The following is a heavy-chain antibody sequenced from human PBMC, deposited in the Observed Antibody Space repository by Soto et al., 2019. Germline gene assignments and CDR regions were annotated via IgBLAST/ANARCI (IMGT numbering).Heavy chain of an antibody. CDR3: ARWSAIVGGAEALDV. CDR2: LSAYNGDT. V-gene: IGHV1-18*01. CDR1: GYTFINYG. Sequence: QVQLVQSGAEVKKPGASVRVSCKTSGYTFINYGITWVRQAPGQGLEGMGWLSAYNGDTSSSEKLQDRFTMTTDTSTNTVYMDLRSRTSDDTAVYYCARWSAIVGGAEALDVWGQGTMVIVSS. J-gene: IGHJ3*01. D-gene: IGHD1-26*01.